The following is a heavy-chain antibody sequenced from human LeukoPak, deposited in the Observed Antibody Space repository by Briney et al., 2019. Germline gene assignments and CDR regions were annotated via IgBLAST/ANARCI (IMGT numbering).Heavy chain of an antibody. CDR1: GFTFDDYG. J-gene: IGHJ4*02. CDR2: IWYDGTNE. D-gene: IGHD6-19*01. CDR3: AREWIGNGWSAFDY. V-gene: IGHV3-33*08. Sequence: PGGSLRLSCAASGFTFDDYGMSWVRQAPGKGLEWVALIWYDGTNEHYADSVKGRFTISRDNSKNTLWLQMNSLGADDTAVYYCAREWIGNGWSAFDYWGQGTLLTVSS.